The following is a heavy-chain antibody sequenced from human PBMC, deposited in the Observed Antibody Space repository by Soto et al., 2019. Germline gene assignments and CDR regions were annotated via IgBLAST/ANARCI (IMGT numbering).Heavy chain of an antibody. D-gene: IGHD3-10*01. J-gene: IGHJ4*02. Sequence: QVQLVESGGGVVQPGRSLRLSCAASGFTFSSYGMHWVRQAPGKGLEWVAVISYDGSNKYYADSVKGRFTISRDNSKNPLYLQMNSLRAEDTGVYYCAKSITMVRFDYWGQGTLVTVSS. CDR2: ISYDGSNK. V-gene: IGHV3-30*18. CDR1: GFTFSSYG. CDR3: AKSITMVRFDY.